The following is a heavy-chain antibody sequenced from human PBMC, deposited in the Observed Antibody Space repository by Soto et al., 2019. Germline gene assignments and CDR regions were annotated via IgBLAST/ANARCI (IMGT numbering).Heavy chain of an antibody. Sequence: SETLSLTCTVSGGSISSGDYYWSWIRQPPGKGLEWIGYIYYSGSTYYNPSLKSRVTISVDTSKNQFSLKLSSVTAADTAVYYCARQYYYDSSGYYGPFTWGQGTLVTVSS. V-gene: IGHV4-30-4*01. J-gene: IGHJ4*02. CDR3: ARQYYYDSSGYYGPFT. CDR2: IYYSGST. D-gene: IGHD3-22*01. CDR1: GGSISSGDYY.